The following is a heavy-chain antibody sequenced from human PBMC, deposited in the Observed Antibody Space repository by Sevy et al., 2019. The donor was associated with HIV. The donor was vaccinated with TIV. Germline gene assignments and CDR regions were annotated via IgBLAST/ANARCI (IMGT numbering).Heavy chain of an antibody. Sequence: GESLKISCAASGFSFRNYGMHWVRQAPGKGLEWLALISFDGDTKYYGDSVKGRFTISRDNSKNTLYLQMNSLRVEDTAVYYCAKRGGHDTSGYVSYYYYGMDVWGQGTTVTVFS. V-gene: IGHV3-30*18. J-gene: IGHJ6*02. CDR1: GFSFRNYG. CDR2: ISFDGDTK. CDR3: AKRGGHDTSGYVSYYYYGMDV. D-gene: IGHD3-22*01.